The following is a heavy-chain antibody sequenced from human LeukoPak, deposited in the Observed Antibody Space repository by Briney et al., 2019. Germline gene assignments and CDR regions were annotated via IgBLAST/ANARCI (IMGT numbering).Heavy chain of an antibody. V-gene: IGHV4-59*01. CDR1: GGSISTYY. Sequence: PSETLSLTCTVSGGSISTYYWSWIRQSPGKGLEWIGYFYNSGSTDYNPSLKSRVVISVDTSKNQFSLNLSSVTAADTAVYYCARDRRHTYGRYFDPWGQGIPVTVSS. CDR3: ARDRRHTYGRYFDP. J-gene: IGHJ5*02. CDR2: FYNSGST. D-gene: IGHD5-18*01.